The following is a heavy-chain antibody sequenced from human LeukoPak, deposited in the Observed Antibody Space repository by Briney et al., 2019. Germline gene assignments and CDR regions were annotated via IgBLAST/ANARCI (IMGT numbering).Heavy chain of an antibody. CDR3: ARDPYSGRYGDYYYYMDV. V-gene: IGHV3-21*01. Sequence: GGSPRLSCAASGFTFSSYSMNWVRQAPGKGLEWVSSISSSSSYIYYADSVKGRFTISRDNAKNSLYLQINSLRAEDTAVYYCARDPYSGRYGDYYYYMDVWGKGPRSPSP. J-gene: IGHJ6*03. CDR2: ISSSSSYI. CDR1: GFTFSSYS. D-gene: IGHD1-26*01.